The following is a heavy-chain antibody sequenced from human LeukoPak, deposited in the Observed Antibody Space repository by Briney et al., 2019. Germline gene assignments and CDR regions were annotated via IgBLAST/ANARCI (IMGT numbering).Heavy chain of an antibody. CDR1: GFTFSSYA. CDR3: ARDLYSSSWWYFDY. D-gene: IGHD6-13*01. V-gene: IGHV3-30-3*01. CDR2: ISYDGSNK. J-gene: IGHJ4*02. Sequence: GGSLRLSCAASGFTFSSYAMHWVRQAPGKGLEWVAVISYDGSNKYYADSVKGRFTISRDNSKNTLYLQMNSLRAEDTAVYYCARDLYSSSWWYFDYWGQGTLVTVSS.